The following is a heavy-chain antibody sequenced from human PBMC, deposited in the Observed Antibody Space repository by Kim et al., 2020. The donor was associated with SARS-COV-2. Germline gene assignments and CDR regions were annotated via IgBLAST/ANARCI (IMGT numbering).Heavy chain of an antibody. J-gene: IGHJ4*02. CDR2: IKSDGNEQ. V-gene: IGHV3-7*03. CDR3: ARAGN. Sequence: GGSLRLSCAASGFTFSWDWMSWVRQAPGKGPEWVASIKSDGNEQYYVDSVKGRFTISRDNAKKSLYLEMNSLRAEDTALYYCARAGNWGQGTLVTVSS. CDR1: GFTFSWDW.